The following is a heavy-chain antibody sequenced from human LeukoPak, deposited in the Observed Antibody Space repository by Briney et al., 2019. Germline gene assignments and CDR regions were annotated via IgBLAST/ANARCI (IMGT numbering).Heavy chain of an antibody. CDR2: IYPGDSDT. J-gene: IGHJ4*02. CDR3: ARAVGGTCFEH. D-gene: IGHD6-19*01. V-gene: IGHV5-51*01. CDR1: GCRFTSYW. Sequence: HGGSLEISCQGSGCRFTSYWIGWVRQLPGKGLEGMGIIYPGDSDTRYSPSFQGQVTISDDKSISTAELQWSSLKAWDTVRYYCARAVGGTCFEHGGQGNRVTV.